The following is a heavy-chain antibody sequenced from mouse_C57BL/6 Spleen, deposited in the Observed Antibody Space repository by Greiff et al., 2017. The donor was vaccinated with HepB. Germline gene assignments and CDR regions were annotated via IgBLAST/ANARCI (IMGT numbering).Heavy chain of an antibody. CDR2: INYDGSST. J-gene: IGHJ2*01. CDR1: GFTFSDYY. D-gene: IGHD2-14*01. Sequence: EVMLVESEGGLVQPGSSMKLSCTASGFTFSDYYMAWVRQVPEKGLEWVANINYDGSSTYYLDSLKSRFIISRDNAKNILYLQMSSLKSEDTATYYCAREGTDGYFDYWGQGTTLTVSS. CDR3: AREGTDGYFDY. V-gene: IGHV5-16*01.